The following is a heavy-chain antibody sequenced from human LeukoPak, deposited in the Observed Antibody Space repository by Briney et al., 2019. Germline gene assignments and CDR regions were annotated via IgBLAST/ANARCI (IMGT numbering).Heavy chain of an antibody. V-gene: IGHV4-30-4*01. D-gene: IGHD1-26*01. CDR1: GGSISSGDYY. CDR2: IYYSGST. Sequence: SETLSLTCTVSGGSISSGDYYWSWIRQPPGKGLEWIGYIYYSGSTYYNPSLKSRVTISVDTSKNQFSLKLSSVTAADTAVYYCARARKARSGTPLSAFDIWGQGTMVTVSS. J-gene: IGHJ3*02. CDR3: ARARKARSGTPLSAFDI.